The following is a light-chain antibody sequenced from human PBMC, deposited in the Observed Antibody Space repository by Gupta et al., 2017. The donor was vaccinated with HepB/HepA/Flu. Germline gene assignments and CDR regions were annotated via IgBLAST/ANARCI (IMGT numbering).Light chain of an antibody. Sequence: QSVRTQPHSASGTPGQRVIISCSGSSSNVGGNSVNWYQQVTGTAPKLLIYIDNQRFSGVPASFSGSKSGTAASVATTGLQAEEEADYYCAALDASRNGVVFGGGTKLTVL. CDR2: IDN. CDR1: SSNVGGNS. V-gene: IGLV1-44*01. CDR3: AALDASRNGVV. J-gene: IGLJ2*01.